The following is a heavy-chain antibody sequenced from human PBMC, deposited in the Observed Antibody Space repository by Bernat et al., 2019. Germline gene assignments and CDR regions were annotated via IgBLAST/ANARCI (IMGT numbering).Heavy chain of an antibody. J-gene: IGHJ6*02. D-gene: IGHD5-18*01. Sequence: EVQLVESGGGLVQPGGSLRLSCAASGFTVSSNYMSWVRQAPGKGLEWVSVIYSGCSTYYADSVKGRFTISRDNSKNTLYLQMNSLRAEDTAVYYCAREGYSYGRTYYYYGMDVWGQGTTVTVSS. CDR3: AREGYSYGRTYYYYGMDV. V-gene: IGHV3-66*01. CDR1: GFTVSSNY. CDR2: IYSGCST.